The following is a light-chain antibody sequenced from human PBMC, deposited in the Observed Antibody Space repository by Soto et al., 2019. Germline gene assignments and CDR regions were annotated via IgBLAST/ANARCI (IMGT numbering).Light chain of an antibody. V-gene: IGKV3-20*01. CDR2: GAS. Sequence: EIVLTQSPGTLSLSPGERATLSCRASQSVSNSYVAWYQRKPGQAPRLLIYGASSRATDIPGRFSGSGSGTDFSLTITRLEPEELAVYYCQQYVSSPPTFGQGTKVEI. CDR1: QSVSNSY. J-gene: IGKJ1*01. CDR3: QQYVSSPPT.